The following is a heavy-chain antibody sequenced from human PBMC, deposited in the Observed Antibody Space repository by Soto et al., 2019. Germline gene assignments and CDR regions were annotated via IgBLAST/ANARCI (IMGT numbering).Heavy chain of an antibody. V-gene: IGHV3-7*01. Sequence: EVQLVESGGGLVEPGGSLRLSCAASGFTFSTYWMNWVHQAPGKGLEWVANIKQDGSEKYYVDSVKGRFTISRDNAKSSLYLQMNSLRAGDTAVYYCARDWGYCSGGTCYTVLDYWGQGTLVTVSS. CDR2: IKQDGSEK. J-gene: IGHJ4*02. CDR3: ARDWGYCSGGTCYTVLDY. CDR1: GFTFSTYW. D-gene: IGHD2-15*01.